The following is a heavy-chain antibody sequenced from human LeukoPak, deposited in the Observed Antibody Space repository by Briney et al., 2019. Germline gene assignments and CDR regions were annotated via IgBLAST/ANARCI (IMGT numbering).Heavy chain of an antibody. V-gene: IGHV4-39*01. D-gene: IGHD2-2*01. CDR2: IYYSGST. CDR3: AALPRDIVVVPAAMRFDY. Sequence: PSETLSLTCTVSGGSISSSSYYWGWIRQPPGKGQEWIGSIYYSGSTYYNPSLKSRVTISVDTSKNQFSLKLSSVTAADTAVYYCAALPRDIVVVPAAMRFDYWGQGTLVTVSS. J-gene: IGHJ4*02. CDR1: GGSISSSSYY.